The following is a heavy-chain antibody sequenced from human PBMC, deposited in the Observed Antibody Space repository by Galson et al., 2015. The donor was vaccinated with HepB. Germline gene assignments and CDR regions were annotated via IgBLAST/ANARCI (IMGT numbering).Heavy chain of an antibody. J-gene: IGHJ6*02. CDR2: ISVDGYST. V-gene: IGHV3-64D*06. CDR1: GFTFSRYA. CDR3: VKSGAEDRDSWSGYGMVV. D-gene: IGHD3-3*01. Sequence: SGFTFSRYAMHWVRQAPGQGLEYVSAISVDGYSTYYGHSVKGRFTISRDNSKNMVYLQMSSLRLEDTAVYYCVKSGAEDRDSWSGYGMVVWGQGTTVTVSS.